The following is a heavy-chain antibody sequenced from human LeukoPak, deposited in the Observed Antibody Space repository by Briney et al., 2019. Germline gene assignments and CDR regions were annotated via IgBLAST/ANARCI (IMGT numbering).Heavy chain of an antibody. Sequence: SETLSLTCAVSGYSINSGYYWGWIRQPPGKGLEWIGSIYHSGSTYYNPSLKSRVTISVDTSKNQFSLKLSSVTAADTAVYYCARQQYYFDYWGQGALVTVSS. CDR3: ARQQYYFDY. V-gene: IGHV4-38-2*01. CDR2: IYHSGST. D-gene: IGHD6-13*01. CDR1: GYSINSGYY. J-gene: IGHJ4*02.